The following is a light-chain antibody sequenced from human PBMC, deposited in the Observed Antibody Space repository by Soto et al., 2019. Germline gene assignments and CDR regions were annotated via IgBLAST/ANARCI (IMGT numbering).Light chain of an antibody. V-gene: IGKV1-5*03. CDR3: QQYNSIRGT. J-gene: IGKJ1*01. Sequence: DIQMTQSPSTLSASVGDRVTITCRASQSIRRFVAWYQQKPGKAPKLMIFQASNLESGVPSRFSGAGSGKEFTLTISSLQPDDFATYYCQQYNSIRGTFGQGTKVDNK. CDR1: QSIRRF. CDR2: QAS.